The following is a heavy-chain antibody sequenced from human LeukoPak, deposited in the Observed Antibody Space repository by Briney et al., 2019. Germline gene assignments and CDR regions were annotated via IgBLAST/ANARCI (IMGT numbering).Heavy chain of an antibody. CDR2: INPNSGGT. V-gene: IGHV1-2*02. J-gene: IGHJ6*02. CDR1: GYTFTGYY. Sequence: GASVKVSCKASGYTFTGYYMHWVRQAPGQGLEWMGWINPNSGGTNYAQKFQGRVTMTRDTSISTAYMELSRLRSDDTAVYYCARDPLAVYYYGSGSYLYGMDVWGQGTTVTVSS. D-gene: IGHD3-10*01. CDR3: ARDPLAVYYYGSGSYLYGMDV.